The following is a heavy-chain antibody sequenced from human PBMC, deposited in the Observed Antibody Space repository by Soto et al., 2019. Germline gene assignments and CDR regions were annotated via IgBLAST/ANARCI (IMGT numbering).Heavy chain of an antibody. Sequence: QVQLVQSGAEVKKPGASVKVSCKASGYTFTSYGISWVRQAPGHGLEWMGWIRVYNGNTNYAQKLQGRVTMTTDTSTRTGYMELKSLGYDSTAVYYCARDPLSMDVWGHGTTVTVSS. J-gene: IGHJ6*02. V-gene: IGHV1-18*01. CDR3: ARDPLSMDV. CDR1: GYTFTSYG. CDR2: IRVYNGNT.